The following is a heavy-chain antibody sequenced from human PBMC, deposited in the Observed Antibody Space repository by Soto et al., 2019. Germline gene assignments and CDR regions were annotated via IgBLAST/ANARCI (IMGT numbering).Heavy chain of an antibody. CDR2: IDPSDSYT. D-gene: IGHD3-22*01. Sequence: GESLKISCKGSGYSFTSYWISWVRQMPGKGLEWMGTIDPSDSYTNYSPSFQGHVTISADMSISTAYLQWSSLKASDTAMYYCARAPKTYYYDSSGPPGLDYWGQGTLVTVSS. V-gene: IGHV5-10-1*01. J-gene: IGHJ4*02. CDR1: GYSFTSYW. CDR3: ARAPKTYYYDSSGPPGLDY.